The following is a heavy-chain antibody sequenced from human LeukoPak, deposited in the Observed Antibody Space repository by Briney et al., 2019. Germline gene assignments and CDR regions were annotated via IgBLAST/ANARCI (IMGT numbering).Heavy chain of an antibody. J-gene: IGHJ4*02. V-gene: IGHV3-15*01. CDR3: TTHGLDY. CDR2: IKSKTDGETT. D-gene: IGHD2-8*01. Sequence: PGGSLRLSCAASGFTFSNAWMSWVRQAPGKGLEWVGRIKSKTDGETTDYPAPVKGRFTISRDDSKTTLYLQMNNLKTEDTAVYYCTTHGLDYWGQGTLVTVSS. CDR1: GFTFSNAW.